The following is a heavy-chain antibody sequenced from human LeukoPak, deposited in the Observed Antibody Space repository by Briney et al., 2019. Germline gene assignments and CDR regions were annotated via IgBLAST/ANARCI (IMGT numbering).Heavy chain of an antibody. CDR2: ISGSGGST. CDR3: AKATILGVVTMYFDY. V-gene: IGHV3-23*01. Sequence: GGSLRLSCAASGFTFSSYAMSWVRQAPGKGLEWVSAISGSGGSTYYADSVKGRFTISRDNSKNTLYLQMNSLRAEDTAVYYCAKATILGVVTMYFDYWGQGTLVTVSS. D-gene: IGHD3-3*01. J-gene: IGHJ4*02. CDR1: GFTFSSYA.